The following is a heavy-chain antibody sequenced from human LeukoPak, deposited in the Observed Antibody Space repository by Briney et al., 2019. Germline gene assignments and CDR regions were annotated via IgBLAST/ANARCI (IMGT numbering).Heavy chain of an antibody. J-gene: IGHJ6*02. D-gene: IGHD2-15*01. Sequence: ASVKVSCKASGYTFTSYGLSWVRQAPGQGLEWMGWISGYNGNTNYVQNLQGRVTMTTDTSTSTAYMELRSLRSDDTAVYYCARERRYCSGGSCYTPSGGMDVWGQGTTVTVSS. CDR3: ARERRYCSGGSCYTPSGGMDV. CDR1: GYTFTSYG. V-gene: IGHV1-18*01. CDR2: ISGYNGNT.